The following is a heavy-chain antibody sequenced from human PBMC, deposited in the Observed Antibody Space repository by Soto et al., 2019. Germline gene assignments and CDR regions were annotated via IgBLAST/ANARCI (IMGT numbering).Heavy chain of an antibody. J-gene: IGHJ6*02. CDR1: GYTFTGYY. CDR2: INPQTGGT. V-gene: IGHV1-2*02. Sequence: GASVKVSCKASGYTFTGYYIHWVREAPGQGLEWMGWINPQTGGTSYAQKFQRRVTLSRDTSINTAYLELSRLRFDDAAVYFCARERYQVISDGMDVWGQGTTVTVS. D-gene: IGHD2-2*01. CDR3: ARERYQVISDGMDV.